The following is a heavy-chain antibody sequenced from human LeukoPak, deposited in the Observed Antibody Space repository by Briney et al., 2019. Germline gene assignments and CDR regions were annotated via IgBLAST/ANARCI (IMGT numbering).Heavy chain of an antibody. V-gene: IGHV3-73*01. J-gene: IGHJ4*02. Sequence: GGSLRLSCAASGFTFSGSAMHWVRQASGKGLEWVGRIRSKANSYATAYAASVKGRFTISRDDSKNTAYLQMNSLKTEDTAVYYCTREEAVAGFDYWGQGTLVTVSS. CDR2: IRSKANSYAT. CDR1: GFTFSGSA. D-gene: IGHD6-19*01. CDR3: TREEAVAGFDY.